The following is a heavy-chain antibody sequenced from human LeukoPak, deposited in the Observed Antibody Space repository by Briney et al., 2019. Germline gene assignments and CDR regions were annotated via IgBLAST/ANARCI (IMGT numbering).Heavy chain of an antibody. CDR3: ARHLRSTSCFDY. Sequence: KPSETLSLTCTVSGGSISSYYWSWIRQPPGKGLGWIGYIYYSGSTNYNPSLKSRVTISVDTSKNQFSLKLSSVTAADTAVYYCARHLRSTSCFDYWGQGTQVTVSS. J-gene: IGHJ4*02. CDR1: GGSISSYY. D-gene: IGHD2-2*01. CDR2: IYYSGST. V-gene: IGHV4-59*08.